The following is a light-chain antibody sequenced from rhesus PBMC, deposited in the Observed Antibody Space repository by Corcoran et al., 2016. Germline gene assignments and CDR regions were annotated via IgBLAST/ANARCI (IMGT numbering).Light chain of an antibody. CDR3: QQSSSFPLT. CDR2: YAS. CDR1: QSIGSG. V-gene: IGKV6-55*01. J-gene: IGKJ4*01. Sequence: EIVLTQSPAFQSVTLKEKVTITCKASQSIGSGLHWYQQKPDQSPKLLIQYASQSISGVPSRFSGSGSGTDFTLTINSLEAEDAATYYCQQSSSFPLTFGGGTKVELK.